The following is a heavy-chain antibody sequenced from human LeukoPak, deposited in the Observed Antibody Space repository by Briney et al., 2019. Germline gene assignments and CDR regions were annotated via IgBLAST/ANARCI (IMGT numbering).Heavy chain of an antibody. D-gene: IGHD4/OR15-4a*01. CDR2: ISGSASST. CDR1: GFTFSNYA. J-gene: IGHJ4*02. CDR3: ARRAGAYSHPYDY. Sequence: GGSLRLSCAASGFTFSNYAMSWVRQAPGKGLEWVSAISGSASSTYHAGSVKGRFTISRDNSKNTLYLQMNSLRAEDTAVYYCARRAGAYSHPYDYWGQGTLVTVSS. V-gene: IGHV3-23*01.